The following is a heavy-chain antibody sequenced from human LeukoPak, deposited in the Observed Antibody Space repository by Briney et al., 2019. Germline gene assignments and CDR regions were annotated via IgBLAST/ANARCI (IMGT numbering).Heavy chain of an antibody. Sequence: PSDPLSLTCSLSGRSISVYYWIWIRQPPGMGLEWIGYIYYSGSTNHNHSLKSRVSISVDTSKNQFSLKLSSVTAADAAVYYCARHSKYYYDSSGSYVGYFQHWGQGTLVTVSS. J-gene: IGHJ1*01. CDR1: GRSISVYY. V-gene: IGHV4-59*08. CDR3: ARHSKYYYDSSGSYVGYFQH. D-gene: IGHD3-22*01. CDR2: IYYSGST.